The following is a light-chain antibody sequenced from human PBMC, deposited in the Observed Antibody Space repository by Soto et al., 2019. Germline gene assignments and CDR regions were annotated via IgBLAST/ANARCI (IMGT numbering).Light chain of an antibody. J-gene: IGLJ1*01. Sequence: QSVLTQPPSASGTPGQRVTISCSGSSSNIGSNTVNWYQQLPGTAPKLLIYSNNQRPSGVPDRFSGSKSGTSASLAISGRQSEDGTDYYCAAWDDSLNGLYVFGTGTKVTVL. CDR2: SNN. CDR1: SSNIGSNT. V-gene: IGLV1-44*01. CDR3: AAWDDSLNGLYV.